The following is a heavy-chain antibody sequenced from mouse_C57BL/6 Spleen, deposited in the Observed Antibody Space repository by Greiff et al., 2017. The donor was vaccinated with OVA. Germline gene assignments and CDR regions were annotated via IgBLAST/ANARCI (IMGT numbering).Heavy chain of an antibody. Sequence: QVQLQQSGAELVKPGASVKMSCKASGYTFTTYPIEWLKQNHGKSLEWIGTVHPYNDDTKYNEKFKGKATLTVEKSSSTVYLELSRLTSDDSAVYYCARRGYDYDGAMDYWGQGTSVTVSS. J-gene: IGHJ4*01. CDR2: VHPYNDDT. CDR3: ARRGYDYDGAMDY. V-gene: IGHV1-47*01. D-gene: IGHD2-4*01. CDR1: GYTFTTYP.